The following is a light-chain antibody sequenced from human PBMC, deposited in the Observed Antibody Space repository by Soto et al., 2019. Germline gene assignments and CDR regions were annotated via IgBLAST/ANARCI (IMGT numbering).Light chain of an antibody. V-gene: IGKV3-11*01. J-gene: IGKJ3*01. CDR1: QSVSSS. Sequence: EIVLTQSPATLSLSPGERATLSCRASQSVSSSLAWYQQKPGQAPRLLIYDASNRATSIPARFSGSGSGTDFTLTISSLEPEDFGFYYCQQRSNWPLTFGPGPKVDSK. CDR3: QQRSNWPLT. CDR2: DAS.